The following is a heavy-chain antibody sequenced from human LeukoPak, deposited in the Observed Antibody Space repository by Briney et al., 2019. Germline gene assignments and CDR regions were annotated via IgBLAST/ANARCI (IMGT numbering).Heavy chain of an antibody. V-gene: IGHV4-61*08. CDR3: ARGEPGIAAAGTSPVYYYYMDV. Sequence: SETLSLTCAVSGGSISSGGYSWSWIRQPPGKGLEWIGYIYYSGSTNYNPSLKSRVTISVDTSKNQFSLKLSSVTAADTAVYYCARGEPGIAAAGTSPVYYYYMDVWGKGTTVTVSS. D-gene: IGHD6-13*01. CDR2: IYYSGST. CDR1: GGSISSGGYS. J-gene: IGHJ6*03.